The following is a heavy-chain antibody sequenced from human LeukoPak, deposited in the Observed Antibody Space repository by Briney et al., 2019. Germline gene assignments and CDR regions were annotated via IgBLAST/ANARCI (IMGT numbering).Heavy chain of an antibody. V-gene: IGHV3-48*03. CDR3: AKGANYYDSSGYGGYYFDY. D-gene: IGHD3-22*01. Sequence: GGSLRLSCAASGFTFSSYEMNWVRQAPGKGLEWVSYISSSGSTIYYADSVKGRFTISRDNSKNTLYLQMNSLRAEDTAVYYCAKGANYYDSSGYGGYYFDYWGQGTLVTVSS. CDR1: GFTFSSYE. J-gene: IGHJ4*02. CDR2: ISSSGSTI.